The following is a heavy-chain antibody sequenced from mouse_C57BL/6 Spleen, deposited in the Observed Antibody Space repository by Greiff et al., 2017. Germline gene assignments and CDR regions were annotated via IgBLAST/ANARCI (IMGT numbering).Heavy chain of an antibody. Sequence: QVQLKESGAELVKPGASVKISCKASGYAFSSYWMNWVKQRPGKGLEWIGQIYPGDGDTNYNGKFKGKATLTADKSSSTAYMQLSSLTSEDSAVYFCARSGTGTYAMDYWGQGTSVTVSS. D-gene: IGHD4-1*01. V-gene: IGHV1-80*01. CDR2: IYPGDGDT. CDR1: GYAFSSYW. CDR3: ARSGTGTYAMDY. J-gene: IGHJ4*01.